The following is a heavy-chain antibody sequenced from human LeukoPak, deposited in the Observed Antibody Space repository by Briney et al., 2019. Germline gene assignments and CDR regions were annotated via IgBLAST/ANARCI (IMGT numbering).Heavy chain of an antibody. V-gene: IGHV3-30*18. J-gene: IGHJ4*02. CDR1: GFTFSSYG. CDR2: ISYDGSNK. Sequence: PGGSLRLSCAASGFTFSSYGMHWVRQAPGKGLEWVAVISYDGSNKCYADSVKGRFTISRDNSKNTLYLQMNSLRAGDTAVYYCAKDLGGYDSSGYYGDYWGQGTLVTVSS. D-gene: IGHD3-22*01. CDR3: AKDLGGYDSSGYYGDY.